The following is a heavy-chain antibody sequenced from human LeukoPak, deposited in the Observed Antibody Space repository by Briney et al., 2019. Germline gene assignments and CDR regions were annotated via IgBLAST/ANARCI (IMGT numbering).Heavy chain of an antibody. Sequence: QPGGSLRLSCAASGFTVRSSYMSWVRQAPGKGLEWVSAISGSGGNTYYADSVKGRFTISRDNSKNTLYLQMNSLRAEDTAVYYCACPPLDSISSVYGPADYWGQGTLVTVSS. J-gene: IGHJ4*02. CDR1: GFTVRSSY. D-gene: IGHD6-6*01. V-gene: IGHV3-23*01. CDR2: ISGSGGNT. CDR3: ACPPLDSISSVYGPADY.